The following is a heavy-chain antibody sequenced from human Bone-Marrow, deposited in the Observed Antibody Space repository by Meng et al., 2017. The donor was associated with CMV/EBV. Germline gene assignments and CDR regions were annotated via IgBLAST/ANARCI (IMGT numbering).Heavy chain of an antibody. CDR2: ISYDGTNK. V-gene: IGHV3-30*04. D-gene: IGHD3-22*01. J-gene: IGHJ6*01. Sequence: GGSLRLSCAASGFTFSSYAMHWVRQAPGKGLEWLAVISYDGTNKYTADSVRGRLTVSRDNSKNTLYLQMNSLTVDDTAVYYCARDEGGETMIAVLIERYGMAVWGQGTSVTGSS. CDR3: ARDEGGETMIAVLIERYGMAV. CDR1: GFTFSSYA.